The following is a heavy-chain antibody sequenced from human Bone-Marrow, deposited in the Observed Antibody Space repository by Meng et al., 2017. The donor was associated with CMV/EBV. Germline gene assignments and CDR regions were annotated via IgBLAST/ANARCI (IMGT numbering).Heavy chain of an antibody. CDR3: AEHSSDYDIFAPAEGAQQYYYYYYGMDV. V-gene: IGHV1-18*01. J-gene: IGHJ6*02. Sequence: ASVKVSCKASDYTFTSYGISWVRQAPGQGLEWMGWISAYNVNTKYSQKVQGRVTMTTDTSTNTAYMELRSLRSEDTAVYYCAEHSSDYDIFAPAEGAQQYYYYYYGMDVWGQGTTVTVSS. CDR2: ISAYNVNT. D-gene: IGHD3-9*01. CDR1: DYTFTSYG.